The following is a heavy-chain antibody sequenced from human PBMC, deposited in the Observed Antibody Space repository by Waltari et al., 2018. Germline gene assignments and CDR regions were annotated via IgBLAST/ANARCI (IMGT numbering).Heavy chain of an antibody. V-gene: IGHV3-21*01. CDR1: GFIFSTYD. J-gene: IGHJ4*02. CDR2: ISSSSAYI. Sequence: EVQLVESGGGLVKPGGSLRLSCAASGFIFSTYDMIWVRQAPGKGLEWVSSISSSSAYIYYADSVKGRFTISRDNTKNSLYLQMNSLRAEDTAVYYCEASRQLADDHFDYWGQGTLVTVSS. D-gene: IGHD6-6*01. CDR3: EASRQLADDHFDY.